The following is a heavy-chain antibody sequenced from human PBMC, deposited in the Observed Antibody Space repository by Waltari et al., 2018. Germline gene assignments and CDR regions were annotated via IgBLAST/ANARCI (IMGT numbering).Heavy chain of an antibody. J-gene: IGHJ4*02. D-gene: IGHD2-8*01. CDR3: ASGGGYTNGWDY. CDR1: GGSISSSNYY. CDR2: IYYSGDT. V-gene: IGHV4-39*07. Sequence: QPLLQESGPGLVKPSETLSLTCSVSGGSISSSNYYWSWIRQPPGKGLEWIGNIYYSGDTYYNPSLTSRVTISLDTSKNQFSLKLRSVIAADPAVYFCASGGGYTNGWDYWGQGTLVTVSS.